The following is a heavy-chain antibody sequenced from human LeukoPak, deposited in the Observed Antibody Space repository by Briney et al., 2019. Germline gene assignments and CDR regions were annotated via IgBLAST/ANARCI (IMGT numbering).Heavy chain of an antibody. J-gene: IGHJ5*02. D-gene: IGHD3-9*01. V-gene: IGHV1-69*13. CDR2: IIPIFGTA. Sequence: ASVEVSCKASGGTFSSYAISWVRQAPGQGLEWMGGIIPIFGTANYAQKFQGRVTITADESTSTAYMELSSLRSEDTAVYYCARVKSGDDILTGYYTSQYNWFDPWGQGTLVTVSS. CDR3: ARVKSGDDILTGYYTSQYNWFDP. CDR1: GGTFSSYA.